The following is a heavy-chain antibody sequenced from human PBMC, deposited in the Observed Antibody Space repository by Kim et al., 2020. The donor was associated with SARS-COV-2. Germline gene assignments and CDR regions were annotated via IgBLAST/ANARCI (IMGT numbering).Heavy chain of an antibody. V-gene: IGHV3-30*04. Sequence: GGSLRLSCAASGFTFSSYAMHWVRQAPGKGLEWVAVISYDGSNKYYADSVKGRFTISRDNSKNTLYLQMHSLRAEDTAVYYCARDEEHSGSYFHLFDYWG. CDR2: ISYDGSNK. D-gene: IGHD1-26*01. CDR1: GFTFSSYA. J-gene: IGHJ4*01. CDR3: ARDEEHSGSYFHLFDY.